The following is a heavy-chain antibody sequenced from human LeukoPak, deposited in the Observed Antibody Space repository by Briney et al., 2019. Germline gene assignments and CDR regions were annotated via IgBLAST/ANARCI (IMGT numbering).Heavy chain of an antibody. J-gene: IGHJ6*04. D-gene: IGHD2-2*01. CDR1: RGTFSSYA. Sequence: EASVKVSCTASRGTFSSYAISWVRQAPGHGLEWMGGVIPIIGTAHYAQKFQGRVTITADESTSKSYMELSSLRSEDTAVYYCARVRDLGYCSSTSCQNYYYYYGMDVWGKGSTVTVSS. CDR2: VIPIIGTA. V-gene: IGHV1-69*01. CDR3: ARVRDLGYCSSTSCQNYYYYYGMDV.